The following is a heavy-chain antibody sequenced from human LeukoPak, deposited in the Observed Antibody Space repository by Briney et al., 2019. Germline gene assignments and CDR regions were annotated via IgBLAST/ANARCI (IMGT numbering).Heavy chain of an antibody. V-gene: IGHV1-69*05. CDR1: GGTFSSYA. J-gene: IGHJ6*03. CDR2: IIPIFGTA. CDR3: ASIAAAGTGYYYYYYMDV. D-gene: IGHD6-13*01. Sequence: GASVKVSCKASGGTFSSYAISWVRQAPGQGLEWMGGIIPIFGTANYAQKFQGRVTITTDESTSTAYMELSSLRSEDTAVYYCASIAAAGTGYYYYYYMDVWGKGTTVTVSS.